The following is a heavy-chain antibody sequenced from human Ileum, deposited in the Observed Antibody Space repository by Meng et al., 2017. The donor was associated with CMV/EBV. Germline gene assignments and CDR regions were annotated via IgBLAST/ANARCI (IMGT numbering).Heavy chain of an antibody. D-gene: IGHD1-1*01. CDR3: ARGLDETGFDY. CDR2: IYFSGTT. J-gene: IGHJ4*02. CDR1: GVYISSGGYY. V-gene: IGHV4-31*02. Sequence: WTFSGVYISSGGYYWNWIRQHPGKGLEWIGQIYFSGTTFYIPSLKGRLTLSVDTSKNQFSLNLSSVTAADTAMYYCARGLDETGFDYWGRGALVTVSS.